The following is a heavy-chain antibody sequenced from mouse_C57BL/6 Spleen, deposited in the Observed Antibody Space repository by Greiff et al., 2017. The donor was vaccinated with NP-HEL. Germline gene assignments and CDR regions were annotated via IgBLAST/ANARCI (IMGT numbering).Heavy chain of an antibody. CDR2: INPNNGGT. CDR1: GYTFTDYN. Sequence: EVQLVESGPELVKPGASVKMSCKASGYTFTDYNMHGVKQGHGKSLEWIGYINPNNGGTSYNQKFKGKATLTVNKSSSTAYMELRSLTSEDSAVYYCAGLLLIDYWGQGTTLTVSS. CDR3: AGLLLIDY. V-gene: IGHV1-22*01. D-gene: IGHD1-1*01. J-gene: IGHJ2*01.